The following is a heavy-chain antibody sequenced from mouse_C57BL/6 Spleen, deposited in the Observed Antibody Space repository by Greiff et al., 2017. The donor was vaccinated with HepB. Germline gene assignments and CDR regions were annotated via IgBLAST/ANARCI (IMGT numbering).Heavy chain of an antibody. V-gene: IGHV1-43*01. D-gene: IGHD2-1*01. J-gene: IGHJ1*03. CDR1: GYSFTGYY. CDR3: APIYYGNYVKYFDV. CDR2: INPSTGGT. Sequence: EVQLQQSGPELVKPGASVKISCKASGYSFTGYYMHWVKQSSEKSLEWIGEINPSTGGTSYNQKFKGKATLTVDKSSSTAYMQLKSLTSEDSAVYYCAPIYYGNYVKYFDVWGTGTTVTVSS.